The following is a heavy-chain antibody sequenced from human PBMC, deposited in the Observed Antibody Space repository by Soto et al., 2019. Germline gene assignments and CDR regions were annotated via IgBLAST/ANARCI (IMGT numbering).Heavy chain of an antibody. CDR1: GGSFSGYY. D-gene: IGHD3-9*01. Sequence: SETLSLTCAVYGGSFSGYYWNWIRQPPGKGLEWIGEINHSGSTNYNPSLKSRVTISVDTSKNQFSLKPSSVTAADTAVYYCARALILTGYYIHDAFDIWGQGTMVTVSS. CDR3: ARALILTGYYIHDAFDI. J-gene: IGHJ3*02. V-gene: IGHV4-34*01. CDR2: INHSGST.